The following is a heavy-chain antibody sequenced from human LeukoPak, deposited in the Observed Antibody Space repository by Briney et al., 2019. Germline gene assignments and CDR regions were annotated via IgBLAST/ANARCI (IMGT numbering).Heavy chain of an antibody. Sequence: ASVKVSCKASGYTFTSYYMHWVRQAPGQGLEWMGIINPSGGSTSYAQKFQGRLTITRDTSISTAYMELSSLRSEDTAVYYCARVTTISNYYFDYWGQGTEVTVSS. J-gene: IGHJ4*02. CDR2: INPSGGST. D-gene: IGHD3-3*01. CDR3: ARVTTISNYYFDY. CDR1: GYTFTSYY. V-gene: IGHV1-46*01.